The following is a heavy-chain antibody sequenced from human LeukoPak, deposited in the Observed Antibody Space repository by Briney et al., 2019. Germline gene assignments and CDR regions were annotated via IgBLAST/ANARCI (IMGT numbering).Heavy chain of an antibody. Sequence: GGSLRLSCGASGFTFSSSAMHWVRQGPGKGLEWVAYIAHHGNNKYYADSVKGRFTISRDNSEGSLYLQMTSLRADDTAVYYCAKDGSWSCTDWGQGTLVRVSS. CDR1: GFTFSSSA. V-gene: IGHV3-30*02. CDR3: AKDGSWSCTD. CDR2: IAHHGNNK. J-gene: IGHJ4*02. D-gene: IGHD2-8*02.